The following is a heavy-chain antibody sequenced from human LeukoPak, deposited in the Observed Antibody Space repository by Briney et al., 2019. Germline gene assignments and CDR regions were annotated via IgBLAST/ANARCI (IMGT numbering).Heavy chain of an antibody. CDR3: ARSPIFGLVTIATDY. J-gene: IGHJ4*02. D-gene: IGHD3/OR15-3a*01. CDR1: GYTFTSYG. CDR2: ISAYNGNT. V-gene: IGHV1-18*01. Sequence: GASVKVSCKASGYTFTSYGISWVRQAPGQGLEWMGWISAYNGNTNYAQKLQGRVTMTTDTSTSTAYMELRSLRPHATAVYSCARSPIFGLVTIATDYWGQGTLVTVSS.